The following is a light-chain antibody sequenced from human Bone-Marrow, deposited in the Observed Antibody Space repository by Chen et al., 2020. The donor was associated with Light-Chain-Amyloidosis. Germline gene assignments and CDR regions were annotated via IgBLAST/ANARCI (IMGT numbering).Light chain of an antibody. CDR3: SSHSSSSAPVI. CDR2: DVS. CDR1: SSDIGAYNY. J-gene: IGLJ2*01. Sequence: QSALTQPASVSVSPGQSITISCTGTSSDIGAYNYVSCYQQYPGKVPKLIISDVSNRTLGVSNRFSGYKSGDTASLTISGLQAEDAAEYYCSSHSSSSAPVIFGGGTKLTVL. V-gene: IGLV2-14*01.